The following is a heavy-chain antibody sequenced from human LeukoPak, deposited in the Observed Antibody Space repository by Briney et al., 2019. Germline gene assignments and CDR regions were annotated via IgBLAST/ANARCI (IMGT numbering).Heavy chain of an antibody. CDR1: GYTFTSYA. J-gene: IGHJ4*02. CDR2: INAGNGNT. V-gene: IGHV1-3*01. CDR3: ASHLDTAMVTYFDY. D-gene: IGHD5-18*01. Sequence: ASVNVSCKASGYTFTSYAMHWVRQAPGQRLEWMGWINAGNGNTKYSQKFQGRVTITRDTSASTAYMELSSLRSEDTAVYYCASHLDTAMVTYFDYWGQGTLVTVSS.